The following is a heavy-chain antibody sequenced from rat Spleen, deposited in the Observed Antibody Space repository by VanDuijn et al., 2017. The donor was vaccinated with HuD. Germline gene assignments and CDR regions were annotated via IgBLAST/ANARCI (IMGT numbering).Heavy chain of an antibody. CDR1: GFTFSTAW. V-gene: IGHV6-6*01. CDR2: IKAKSNNYAT. CDR3: AAGRREDY. D-gene: IGHD5-1*01. J-gene: IGHJ2*01. Sequence: EVRLVESGGGLVQPGNSLKLSCATSGFTFSTAWMYWYRQFPEKRLEWVARIKAKSNNYATDYTESVKGRFTISRDDSKSSIYLQMNNLKEEDTAIYYCAAGRREDYWGQGVMVTVSS.